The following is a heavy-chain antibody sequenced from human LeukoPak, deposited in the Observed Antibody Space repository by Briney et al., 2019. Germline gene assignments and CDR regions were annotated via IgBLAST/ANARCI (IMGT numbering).Heavy chain of an antibody. CDR1: GGSISSSNW. CDR2: IYHSGST. J-gene: IGHJ4*02. Sequence: PSETLSLTCAVSGGSISSSNWWSWVRQPPGKGLEWIGEIYHSGSTNYNPSLKSRVTISVDTSKNQFSLKLSSVTAADTAVYYCASAMGGYGDILYDYWGQGTLVTVSS. CDR3: ASAMGGYGDILYDY. D-gene: IGHD4-17*01. V-gene: IGHV4-4*02.